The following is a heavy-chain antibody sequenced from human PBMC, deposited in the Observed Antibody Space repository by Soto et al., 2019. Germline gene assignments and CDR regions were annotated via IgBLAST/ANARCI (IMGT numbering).Heavy chain of an antibody. V-gene: IGHV3-64*01. D-gene: IGHD1-7*01. J-gene: IGHJ4*02. Sequence: EVPLAESGGGMVQPGGSLRLSCGASGFTFSSYDMHWVRQAPGQGLEYVSSISSNGGTTYYGNSVKGRFTISRDKSKNTLYLQMGSLRAEDMAVYYCVRRVSGNYDYWGQGTLVTVSS. CDR3: VRRVSGNYDY. CDR1: GFTFSSYD. CDR2: ISSNGGTT.